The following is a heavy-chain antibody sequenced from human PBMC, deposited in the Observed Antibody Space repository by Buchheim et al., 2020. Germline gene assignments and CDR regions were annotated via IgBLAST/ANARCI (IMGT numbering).Heavy chain of an antibody. CDR2: IYYSGST. CDR1: GGSISSGDYY. J-gene: IGHJ4*02. V-gene: IGHV4-30-4*01. CDR3: AKWGNIVVVPAAKRYFDY. Sequence: QVQLQESGPGLVKPSQTLSLTCTVSGGSISSGDYYWSWIRQPPGKGLEWIGYIYYSGSTYYSPSLKSRVTISVDTSKNQFSLKLSSVTAADTAVYYCAKWGNIVVVPAAKRYFDYWGQGTL. D-gene: IGHD2-2*01.